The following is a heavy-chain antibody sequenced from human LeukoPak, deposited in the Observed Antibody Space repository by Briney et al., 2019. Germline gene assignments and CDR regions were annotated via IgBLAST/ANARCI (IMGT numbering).Heavy chain of an antibody. CDR2: MRYDGGNK. Sequence: GGSLRLSCAASGFTFSSYGMHWVRQAPGKGLEWVAFMRYDGGNKYYADSVKGRFTISRDNSKNTLYLQMNSLRAEDTAVYYCAKDYRKSGLLAYWNFDYWGQGTLVTVSS. D-gene: IGHD3-22*01. CDR1: GFTFSSYG. V-gene: IGHV3-30*02. CDR3: AKDYRKSGLLAYWNFDY. J-gene: IGHJ4*02.